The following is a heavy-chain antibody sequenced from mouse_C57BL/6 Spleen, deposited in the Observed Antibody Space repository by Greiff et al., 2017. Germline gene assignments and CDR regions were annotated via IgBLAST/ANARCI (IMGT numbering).Heavy chain of an antibody. Sequence: QVQLQQSGPELVKPGASVKISCKASGYAFSSSWMNWVKQRPGKGLEWIGRIYPGDGDTNYNGKFKGKATLTADKSSSTAYMQLSSLTSEDSAVYFCAREGITTVVASKYFDVWGTGTTVTVSS. J-gene: IGHJ1*03. CDR1: GYAFSSSW. CDR3: AREGITTVVASKYFDV. V-gene: IGHV1-82*01. CDR2: IYPGDGDT. D-gene: IGHD1-1*01.